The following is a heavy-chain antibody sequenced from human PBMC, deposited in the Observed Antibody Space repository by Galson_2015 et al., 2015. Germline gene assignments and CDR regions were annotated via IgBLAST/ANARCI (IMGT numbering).Heavy chain of an antibody. CDR3: ARDAPAPDEYYGSGSYCDY. CDR2: INPSDGVS. Sequence: VKVSCKASGYTFRRYYVHWVRQAPGQGLEWMAIINPSDGVSTYAQKFQGRVTLTHDTSTSTVYMEVSRLRSEDTAVYYCARDAPAPDEYYGSGSYCDYWGQGTLVTVSS. V-gene: IGHV1-46*01. D-gene: IGHD3-10*01. J-gene: IGHJ4*02. CDR1: GYTFRRYY.